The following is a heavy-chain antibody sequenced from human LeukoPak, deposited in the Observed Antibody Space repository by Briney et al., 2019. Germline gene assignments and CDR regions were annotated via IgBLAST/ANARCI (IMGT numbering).Heavy chain of an antibody. V-gene: IGHV4-34*01. CDR1: GGSFSGYY. CDR3: ARGPYCSGGSCLYYYGMDV. D-gene: IGHD2-15*01. J-gene: IGHJ6*02. CDR2: INHSGST. Sequence: SETLSLTCAVYGGSFSGYYWSWIRQPPGKGLEWIGEINHSGSTNYNPSLKSRVTISVDTSKNQLSLKLSSVTAADTAVYYCARGPYCSGGSCLYYYGMDVWGQGTTVTVSS.